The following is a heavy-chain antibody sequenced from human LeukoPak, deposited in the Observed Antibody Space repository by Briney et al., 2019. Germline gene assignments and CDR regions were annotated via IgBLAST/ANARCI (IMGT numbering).Heavy chain of an antibody. V-gene: IGHV4-34*01. J-gene: IGHJ6*03. CDR1: GGSFSGYY. CDR3: ASLYCSGGSCYSPPYYYYMDV. D-gene: IGHD2-15*01. Sequence: SETLSLTCAVYGGSFSGYYWNWIRQPPGKGLEWIGEINHSGSTNYNPSLKSRVTISVDTSKNQFSLKLSSVTAADTAVYYCASLYCSGGSCYSPPYYYYMDVWGKGTTVTVSS. CDR2: INHSGST.